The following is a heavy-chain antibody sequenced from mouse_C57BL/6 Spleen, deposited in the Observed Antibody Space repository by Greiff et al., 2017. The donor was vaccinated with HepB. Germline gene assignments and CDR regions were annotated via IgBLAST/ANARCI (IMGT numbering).Heavy chain of an antibody. J-gene: IGHJ2*01. CDR3: ASYYGSSYDFDY. D-gene: IGHD1-1*01. V-gene: IGHV1-26*01. CDR2: INPNNGGT. Sequence: VQLQQSGPELVKPGASVKISCKASGYTFTDYYMNWVKQSHGKSLEWIGDINPNNGGTSYNQKFKGKATLTVDKSSSTAYMELLSLTSEDSAVYYCASYYGSSYDFDYWGQGTTLTVSS. CDR1: GYTFTDYY.